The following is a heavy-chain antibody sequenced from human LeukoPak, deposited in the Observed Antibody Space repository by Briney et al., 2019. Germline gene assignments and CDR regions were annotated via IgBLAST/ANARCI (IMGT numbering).Heavy chain of an antibody. V-gene: IGHV3-30*13. D-gene: IGHD2-21*02. CDR2: ISYDGSNK. Sequence: GRSLRLSCAASGFIFNNYGMHWVRQAPGKGLEWVAVISYDGSNKNYADSVKGRFTISRDSSKNRVYLQMNSLRVEHTAVYYCAKDWAPYCGGDCYLNYWGQGPLVTISS. J-gene: IGHJ4*02. CDR3: AKDWAPYCGGDCYLNY. CDR1: GFIFNNYG.